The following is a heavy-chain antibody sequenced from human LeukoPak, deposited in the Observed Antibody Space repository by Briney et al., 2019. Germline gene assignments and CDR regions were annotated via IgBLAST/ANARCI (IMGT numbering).Heavy chain of an antibody. V-gene: IGHV4-30-4*01. CDR2: IYYSGST. J-gene: IGHJ6*02. D-gene: IGHD3-3*01. Sequence: SETLSLTCTVSGGSISSGDYYWSWIPQPPGKGLEWIGYIYYSGSTYYSPSLKSRVTISVDTSKNQFSLKLSSVTAADTAVYYCARSYDFWTYYGMDVWGQGTTVTVSS. CDR1: GGSISSGDYY. CDR3: ARSYDFWTYYGMDV.